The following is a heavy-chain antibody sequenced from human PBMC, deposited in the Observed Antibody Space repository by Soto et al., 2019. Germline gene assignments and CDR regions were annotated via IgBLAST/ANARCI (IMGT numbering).Heavy chain of an antibody. CDR1: GFSFSNSY. J-gene: IGHJ4*02. CDR2: INTDGSEK. D-gene: IGHD3-3*01. Sequence: EVQLVDSGGGLVQPGGSLRLSCAAYGFSFSNSYMSWVRQAPGKGLEWVANINTDGSEKYYADSVKGRFTVSRDNAENSLYLQMNSLRAEDTAVYYCARVWDFWSGYYDYWGQGTLVTVSS. V-gene: IGHV3-7*04. CDR3: ARVWDFWSGYYDY.